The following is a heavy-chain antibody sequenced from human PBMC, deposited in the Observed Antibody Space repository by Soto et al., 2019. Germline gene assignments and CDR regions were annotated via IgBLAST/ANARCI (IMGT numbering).Heavy chain of an antibody. J-gene: IGHJ4*02. CDR2: INPNSGGT. CDR3: AAGTTAANIEY. D-gene: IGHD1-1*01. Sequence: QDNRQGLEWMGWINPNSGGTNYAQKFQGWVTMTRDTSISTAYMELSRLRSDDTAVYYCAAGTTAANIEYWGQGTLVT. V-gene: IGHV1-2*04.